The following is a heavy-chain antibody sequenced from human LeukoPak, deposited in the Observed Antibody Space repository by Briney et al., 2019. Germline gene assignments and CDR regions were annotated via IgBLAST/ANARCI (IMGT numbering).Heavy chain of an antibody. CDR3: ARDVDFHFDD. CDR1: GFTFSSYG. D-gene: IGHD3-3*01. V-gene: IGHV3-33*01. CDR2: IWYDGSKE. J-gene: IGHJ4*02. Sequence: GGSLRLSCAASGFTFSSYGMHWVRQAPGKGLEWVAVIWYDGSKEYYADSVKGRFTISRDGSKNMVYLQMNSLRTEDTAVYYCARDVDFHFDDWGQGTLVAVS.